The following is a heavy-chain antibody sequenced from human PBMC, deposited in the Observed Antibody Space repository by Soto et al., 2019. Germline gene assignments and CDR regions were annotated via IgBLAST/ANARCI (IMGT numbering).Heavy chain of an antibody. J-gene: IGHJ6*02. V-gene: IGHV3-30*18. CDR2: ISYDGSNK. D-gene: IGHD3-10*01. CDR3: AKPSRGDRLLWFGELWDYYYGMDV. CDR1: GFTFSSYG. Sequence: QVQLVESGGGVVQPGRSLRLSCAASGFTFSSYGMHWVRQAPGKGLEWVAVISYDGSNKYYADSVKGRFTISRDNSKNTLYLQMNSLRAEDTAVYYCAKPSRGDRLLWFGELWDYYYGMDVWGQGTTVTVSS.